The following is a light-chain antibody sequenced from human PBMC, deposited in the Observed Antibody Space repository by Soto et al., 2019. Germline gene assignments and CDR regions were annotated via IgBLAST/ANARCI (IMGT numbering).Light chain of an antibody. CDR1: QSISTF. CDR2: GAS. J-gene: IGKJ2*01. CDR3: QQSYSTPMYT. Sequence: DTQMTQSPSALSASVGDRVTITCRTSQSISTFVSWYQQKPGKAPRLLIYGASSLQSGVPSRFSGSGSGTDFTLTISSLQPEDSATYYCQQSYSTPMYTFGQGTKLEIK. V-gene: IGKV1-39*01.